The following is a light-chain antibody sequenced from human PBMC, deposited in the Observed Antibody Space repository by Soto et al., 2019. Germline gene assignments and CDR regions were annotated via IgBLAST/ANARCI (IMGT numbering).Light chain of an antibody. CDR3: QAYVYRLTAWV. J-gene: IGLJ3*02. CDR1: SSNLGAGYD. Sequence: QSVLTQPPSVSGAPGQRVTISCTGNSSNLGAGYDVHWYQQLPGAAPKLVIFGNRNRPSGVTERFSGSKSGTSASVAITGLQAEEEADYSCQAYVYRLTAWVFGGGTRLTAL. CDR2: GNR. V-gene: IGLV1-40*01.